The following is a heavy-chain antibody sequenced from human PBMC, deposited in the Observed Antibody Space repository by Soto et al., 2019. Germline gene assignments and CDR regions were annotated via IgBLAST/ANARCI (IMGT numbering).Heavy chain of an antibody. CDR1: GFTFSSYA. CDR3: AKDLGYGGNSEIDY. J-gene: IGHJ4*02. Sequence: EVQLLESGGGLVQPGGSLRLSCAASGFTFSSYAMSWVRQAPGKGLEWVSAISGSGGSTYYADSVKGRFTISRDNSKNPLYLQMNSLRAEDTAVYYCAKDLGYGGNSEIDYWGQGTLVTVSS. D-gene: IGHD4-17*01. CDR2: ISGSGGST. V-gene: IGHV3-23*01.